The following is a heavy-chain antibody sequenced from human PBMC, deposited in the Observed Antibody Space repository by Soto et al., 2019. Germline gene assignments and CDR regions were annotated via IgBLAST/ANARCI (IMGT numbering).Heavy chain of an antibody. J-gene: IGHJ6*02. CDR3: AKDAAAAGTRYYYGMDV. CDR2: ISYDGSNK. V-gene: IGHV3-30*18. CDR1: GFTFSSYG. Sequence: GGSLRLSCAASGFTFSSYGMHWVRQAPGKGLEWVAVISYDGSNKYYADSVKGRFTISRDNSKNTLYLQMNSLRAEDTAVYYCAKDAAAAGTRYYYGMDVWGQGTTVTVSS. D-gene: IGHD6-13*01.